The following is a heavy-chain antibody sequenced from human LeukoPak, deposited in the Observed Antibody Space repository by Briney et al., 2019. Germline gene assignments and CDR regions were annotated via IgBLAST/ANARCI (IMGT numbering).Heavy chain of an antibody. J-gene: IGHJ6*03. V-gene: IGHV1-69*05. CDR3: ARDRSYYGSGSYSHYYYMDV. CDR2: IIPIFGRA. Sequence: SVKVSCKASGGTFSSYAISWVRQAPGQGLEWMGGIIPIFGRANYAQKFQGRVTITTDESTSTAYMELSSLRSEDTAVYYCARDRSYYGSGSYSHYYYMDVWGKGTTVAVSS. D-gene: IGHD3-10*01. CDR1: GGTFSSYA.